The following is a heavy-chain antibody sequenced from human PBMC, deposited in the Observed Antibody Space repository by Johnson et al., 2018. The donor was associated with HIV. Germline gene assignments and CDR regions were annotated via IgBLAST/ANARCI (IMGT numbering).Heavy chain of an antibody. CDR1: GFTFSSYG. CDR3: AKRIVIGDGTTGAFDI. CDR2: IWYDVSNK. Sequence: VQLVESVGGVVQPGRSLRLSCAASGFTFSSYGMHWVRQAPGKGLEWVAVIWYDVSNKYYADSVKGRFTISRDNSKNTLYLQMNSLRAEDTAVYYCAKRIVIGDGTTGAFDIWGQGTMVTVSS. J-gene: IGHJ3*02. V-gene: IGHV3-33*06. D-gene: IGHD1-26*01.